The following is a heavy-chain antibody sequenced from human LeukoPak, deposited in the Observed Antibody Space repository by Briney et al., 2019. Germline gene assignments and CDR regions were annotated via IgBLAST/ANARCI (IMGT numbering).Heavy chain of an antibody. CDR2: ISAYNGNT. D-gene: IGHD6-19*01. CDR1: GYTFTSYG. J-gene: IGHJ4*02. CDR3: ATDRGGGWYYFDY. Sequence: GASVKVSCKASGYTFTSYGISWVRQAPGQGLEWMGWISAYNGNTNYAQKFQGRVTMTEDTSTDTAYMELSSLRSEDTAVYYCATDRGGGWYYFDYWGQGTLVTVSS. V-gene: IGHV1-18*01.